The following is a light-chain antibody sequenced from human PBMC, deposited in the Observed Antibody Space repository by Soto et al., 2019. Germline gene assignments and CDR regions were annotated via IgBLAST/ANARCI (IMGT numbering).Light chain of an antibody. Sequence: DIQMTQSPSSLSASVGDTVTITCRASQTISKFINWYQEKPGQAPKFLIYAASSLQSGVPARFSVSGSGTDFTRTIRSLQPEDFATYYCQQNYNNPHTFGQGSKRAIK. J-gene: IGKJ2*01. V-gene: IGKV1-39*01. CDR2: AAS. CDR3: QQNYNNPHT. CDR1: QTISKF.